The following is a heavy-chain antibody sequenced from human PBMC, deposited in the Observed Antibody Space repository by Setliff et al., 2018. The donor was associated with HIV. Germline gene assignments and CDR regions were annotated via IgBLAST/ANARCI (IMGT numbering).Heavy chain of an antibody. CDR1: GYTFTDYY. Sequence: ASVKVSCKASGYTFTDYYIHWVRQAPGQGLEWMGWINTANYKTKYSQKFQGRVTITRDTSASTAYMELSSLRSEDTAVYYCAKEGDRYGLDLDYWGQGTLVTVSS. D-gene: IGHD5-18*01. CDR3: AKEGDRYGLDLDY. V-gene: IGHV1-3*04. J-gene: IGHJ4*02. CDR2: INTANYKT.